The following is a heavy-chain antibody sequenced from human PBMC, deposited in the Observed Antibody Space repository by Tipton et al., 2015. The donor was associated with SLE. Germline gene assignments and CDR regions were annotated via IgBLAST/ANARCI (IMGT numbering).Heavy chain of an antibody. D-gene: IGHD3-10*01. V-gene: IGHV3-48*03. CDR3: ARDGELGSSFYYYMDV. CDR1: GFTFSSYE. J-gene: IGHJ6*03. Sequence: SLRLSCAASGFTFSSYEMNWVRQAPGKGLGWVSYISSSDNTKYYTDSVKGRFTISRDNAKNSLSLQMNSLRAEDTAVYYCARDGELGSSFYYYMDVWGKGTTVTVSS. CDR2: ISSSDNTK.